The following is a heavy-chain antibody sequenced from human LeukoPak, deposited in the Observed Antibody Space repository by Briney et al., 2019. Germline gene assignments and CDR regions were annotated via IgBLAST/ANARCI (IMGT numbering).Heavy chain of an antibody. CDR2: IYWDDDK. D-gene: IGHD2-15*01. CDR1: GFSLSTSGVG. CDR3: AHTYCSGGSCYSDFGAFDI. Sequence: SGPTLVNPTQTLTLTCTFSGFSLSTSGVGVGWIRQPPGKALEWLAFIYWDDDKRYSPSLKSRLTITKDTSKNQVVLTMTNMDPVDTATYYCAHTYCSGGSCYSDFGAFDIWGQGTMVTVSS. J-gene: IGHJ3*02. V-gene: IGHV2-5*02.